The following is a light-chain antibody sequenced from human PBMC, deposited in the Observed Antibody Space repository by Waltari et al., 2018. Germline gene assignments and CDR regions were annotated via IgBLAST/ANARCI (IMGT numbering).Light chain of an antibody. CDR3: QHYVTLPVT. V-gene: IGKV3-20*01. CDR2: GAS. J-gene: IGKJ1*01. CDR1: QSVSRT. Sequence: EIVLTQSPGTLSLSPGDRATLSCRASQSVSRTLAWYQQKPGQAPSLLIYGASIRATGVPDRCSGSESGTDFSLTISRLEPEDFAVYYCQHYVTLPVTFGQGTKVEIK.